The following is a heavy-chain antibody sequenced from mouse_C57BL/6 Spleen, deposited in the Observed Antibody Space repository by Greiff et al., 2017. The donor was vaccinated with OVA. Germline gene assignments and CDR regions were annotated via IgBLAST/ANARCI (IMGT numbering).Heavy chain of an antibody. Sequence: EVQLQQSVAELVRPGASVKLSCTASGFNIKNTYMHWVKQRPEQGLEWIGRIDPANGNTKSAPKSPGTASITADTSSNTAYLQLSILTSEDTAIYYCARDGSNSVGAMDYWGQGTSVTVSS. V-gene: IGHV14-3*01. CDR2: IDPANGNT. D-gene: IGHD1-1*01. J-gene: IGHJ4*01. CDR1: GFNIKNTY. CDR3: ARDGSNSVGAMDY.